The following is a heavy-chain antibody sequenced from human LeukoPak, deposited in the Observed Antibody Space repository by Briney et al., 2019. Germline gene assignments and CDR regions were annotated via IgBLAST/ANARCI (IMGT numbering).Heavy chain of an antibody. Sequence: PSETLSLTCTISGGSIISYYWTWIRQPPEKGLEWFGYISYSGYTDYNPSLKSRVTISVDTSKNQFSLKLSSVTAADTAIYYCARVPYGSGENWFDLWGQGTLVTVSS. CDR1: GGSIISYY. D-gene: IGHD3-10*01. J-gene: IGHJ5*02. CDR3: ARVPYGSGENWFDL. V-gene: IGHV4-59*01. CDR2: ISYSGYT.